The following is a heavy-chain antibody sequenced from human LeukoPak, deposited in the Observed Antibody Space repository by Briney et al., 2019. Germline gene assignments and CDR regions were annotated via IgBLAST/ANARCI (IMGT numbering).Heavy chain of an antibody. J-gene: IGHJ4*02. CDR3: ARDDIAVAGTDY. Sequence: GGSLRLSCAASGLTVSSNYVSWVRQAPGKGLEWVSVIYSDGSTYYADSVKGRFTISRDNSKNTLYLQMNSLRVEDTAVYYCARDDIAVAGTDYWGQGTLVTVSS. CDR1: GLTVSSNY. D-gene: IGHD6-19*01. CDR2: IYSDGST. V-gene: IGHV3-53*01.